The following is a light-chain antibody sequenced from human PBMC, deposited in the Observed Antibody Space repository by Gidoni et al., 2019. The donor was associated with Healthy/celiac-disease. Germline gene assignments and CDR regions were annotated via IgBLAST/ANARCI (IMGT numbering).Light chain of an antibody. CDR1: QSVSSSY. J-gene: IGKJ1*01. CDR3: QQYGSSPWT. V-gene: IGKV3-20*01. Sequence: EIVLKQSPVTLPLSPGERATLSCRASQSVSSSYLAWYQQKPGQAPRLLIYGASSRATGIPDRFSGSGSGTDFTLTISRLEPDDFAVYYCQQYGSSPWTFGQGTKVEIK. CDR2: GAS.